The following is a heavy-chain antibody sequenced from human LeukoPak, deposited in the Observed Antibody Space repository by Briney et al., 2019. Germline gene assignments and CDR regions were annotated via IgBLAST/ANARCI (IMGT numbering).Heavy chain of an antibody. Sequence: SETLSLTCAVSGASISSSYWWSWVRQPPGKGLEWIGEIHHSGSTKYNPSLKSRVTISVDKSKNRFSLKLSSVTAADTAVYYCAPSPCSGDSCYRFDFWGQGTQVTVSS. CDR2: IHHSGST. V-gene: IGHV4-4*02. CDR3: APSPCSGDSCYRFDF. CDR1: GASISSSYW. D-gene: IGHD2-15*01. J-gene: IGHJ4*02.